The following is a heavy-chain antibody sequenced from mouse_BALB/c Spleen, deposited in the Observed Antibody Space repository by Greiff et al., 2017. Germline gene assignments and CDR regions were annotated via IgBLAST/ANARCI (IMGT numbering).Heavy chain of an antibody. CDR1: GFSLTSYG. CDR2: IWSGGST. J-gene: IGHJ4*01. CDR3: ARHYYGSSYGRDYAMDY. Sequence: QVQLKESGPGLVQPSQSLSITCTVSGFSLTSYGVHWVRQSPGKGLEWLGVIWSGGSTDYNAAFISRLSISKDNSKSQVFFKMNSLQANDTAIYYCARHYYGSSYGRDYAMDYWGQGTSVTVSS. V-gene: IGHV2-2*02. D-gene: IGHD1-1*01.